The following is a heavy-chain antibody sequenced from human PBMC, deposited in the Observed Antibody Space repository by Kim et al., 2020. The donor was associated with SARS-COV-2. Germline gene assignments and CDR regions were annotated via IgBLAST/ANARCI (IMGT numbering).Heavy chain of an antibody. Sequence: GRFPISRDNSKNTLYLQMNSLRAEDTAVYYCARDGGELSSHYYYYYGMDVWGQGTTVTVSS. CDR3: ARDGGELSSHYYYYYGMDV. J-gene: IGHJ6*02. V-gene: IGHV3-30*01. D-gene: IGHD3-16*02.